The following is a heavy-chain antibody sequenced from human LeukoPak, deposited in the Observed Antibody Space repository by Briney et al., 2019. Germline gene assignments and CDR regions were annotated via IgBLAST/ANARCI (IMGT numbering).Heavy chain of an antibody. D-gene: IGHD3-22*01. CDR3: ARDPSNTSGNFPYFDY. J-gene: IGHJ4*02. CDR1: GYTFTRHG. V-gene: IGHV1-18*01. Sequence: ASVKVSCKASGYTFTRHGVSWVRQAPGQGLEWMGWISAYNGDTKYAQNFQGRVTITTHTSTTTAYMELRSLRSDDTAVYYCARDPSNTSGNFPYFDYWGQGTLVTVSS. CDR2: ISAYNGDT.